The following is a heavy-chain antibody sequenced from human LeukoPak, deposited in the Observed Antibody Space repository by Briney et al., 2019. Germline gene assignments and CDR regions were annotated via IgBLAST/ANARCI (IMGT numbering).Heavy chain of an antibody. J-gene: IGHJ4*02. CDR1: GGSISSSSYY. CDR2: IYYSGST. D-gene: IGHD4-23*01. V-gene: IGHV4-39*01. Sequence: TSETLSLTCTVSGGSISSSSYYWGWIRQPPGRGLEWIGSIYYSGSTYCNPSLKSRVTISVDTSKNQFSLKLTSVTAADTAVYYCARRRTATVDFDYWGQGTLVTVSS. CDR3: ARRRTATVDFDY.